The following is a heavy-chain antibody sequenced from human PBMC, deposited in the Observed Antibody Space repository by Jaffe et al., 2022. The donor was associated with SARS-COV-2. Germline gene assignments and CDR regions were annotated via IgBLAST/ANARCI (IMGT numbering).Heavy chain of an antibody. CDR3: ASATYGYCSSTSCYTGVDTYYYYGMDV. J-gene: IGHJ6*02. Sequence: QVQLVQSGAEVKKPGASVKVSCKASGYTFTSYDINWVRQATGQGLEWMGWMNPNSGNTGYAQKFQGRVTMTRNTSISTAYMELSSLRSEDTAVYYCASATYGYCSSTSCYTGVDTYYYYGMDVWGQGTTVTVSS. CDR1: GYTFTSYD. V-gene: IGHV1-8*01. D-gene: IGHD2-2*02. CDR2: MNPNSGNT.